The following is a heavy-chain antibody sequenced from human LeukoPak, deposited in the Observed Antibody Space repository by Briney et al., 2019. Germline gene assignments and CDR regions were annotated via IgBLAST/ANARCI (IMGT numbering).Heavy chain of an antibody. CDR1: GGTFSSYA. V-gene: IGHV1-69*05. Sequence: SVKVSCKASGGTFSSYAISWVRQAPGQGLEWMGRVIPIFGTANYAQKFQGRVTITTDESTSTAYMELSSLRSEDTAVYYCARGGITMVRGVIANGGNWFDPWGQGTLVTVSS. CDR3: ARGGITMVRGVIANGGNWFDP. D-gene: IGHD3-10*01. J-gene: IGHJ5*02. CDR2: VIPIFGTA.